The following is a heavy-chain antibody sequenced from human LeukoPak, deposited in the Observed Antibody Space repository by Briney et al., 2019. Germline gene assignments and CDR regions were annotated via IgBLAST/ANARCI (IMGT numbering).Heavy chain of an antibody. D-gene: IGHD3-3*01. Sequence: GASVKVSCKASGYTFTSYGISWVRQAPGQGLEWMGWISAYNGNTNYAQKLQGRVTMTTDTSTDTAYMELSSLRSEDTAVYYCATVASRFGVVIRWFDPWGQGTLVTVSS. CDR2: ISAYNGNT. CDR1: GYTFTSYG. V-gene: IGHV1-18*01. J-gene: IGHJ5*02. CDR3: ATVASRFGVVIRWFDP.